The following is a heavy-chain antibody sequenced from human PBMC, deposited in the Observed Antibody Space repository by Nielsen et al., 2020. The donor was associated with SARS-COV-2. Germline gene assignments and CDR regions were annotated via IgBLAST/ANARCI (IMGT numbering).Heavy chain of an antibody. CDR3: AREWDDYESSAYDY. J-gene: IGHJ4*02. D-gene: IGHD3-22*01. Sequence: ASVKVSCKASGYTFINNYMHWVRQAPGQGLAWMGIITPIGGTTTYARKFQGRMTMTREASTSTVYMELSSLRSDDTAVYYCAREWDDYESSAYDYWGQGTLVTVSS. V-gene: IGHV1-46*01. CDR1: GYTFINNY. CDR2: ITPIGGTT.